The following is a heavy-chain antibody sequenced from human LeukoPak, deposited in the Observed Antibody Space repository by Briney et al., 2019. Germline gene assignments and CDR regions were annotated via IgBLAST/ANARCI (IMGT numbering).Heavy chain of an antibody. Sequence: GASVKVSCKASGGTFSSYAISWVRQAPGQGLEWMGRIIPILGIANYAQKFQGRVTITADKSTSTAYMELSSLRSEDTAVYYCARGGAARHFESIDYWGQGTLVTVSS. V-gene: IGHV1-69*04. CDR2: IIPILGIA. D-gene: IGHD6-6*01. J-gene: IGHJ4*02. CDR3: ARGGAARHFESIDY. CDR1: GGTFSSYA.